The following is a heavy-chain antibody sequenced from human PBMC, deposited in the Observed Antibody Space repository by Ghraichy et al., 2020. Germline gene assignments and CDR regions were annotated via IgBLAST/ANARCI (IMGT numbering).Heavy chain of an antibody. CDR2: ISSSSSYI. J-gene: IGHJ3*02. CDR1: GFTFSSYS. CDR3: ATIGYCSSTSCYAIDAFDI. V-gene: IGHV3-21*01. D-gene: IGHD2-2*01. Sequence: GESLNISCAASGFTFSSYSMNWVRQAPGKGLEWVSSISSSSSYIYYADSVKGRFTISRDNAKNSLYLQMNSLRAEDTAVYYCATIGYCSSTSCYAIDAFDIWGQGTMVTVSS.